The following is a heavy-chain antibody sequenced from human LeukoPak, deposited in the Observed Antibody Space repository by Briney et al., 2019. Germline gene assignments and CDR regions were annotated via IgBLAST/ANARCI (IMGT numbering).Heavy chain of an antibody. Sequence: GGSLRLSCAASGFTFSDYYMSWIRQAPGKGLEWVSYISTSSSYIYYADSVKGRFTISRDNAKNSLYLQMNSLRAEDTAVYYCARDRELRYSSGWSLYYYYYYMDVWGKGTTVTISS. CDR2: ISTSSSYI. J-gene: IGHJ6*03. V-gene: IGHV3-11*06. CDR3: ARDRELRYSSGWSLYYYYYYMDV. CDR1: GFTFSDYY. D-gene: IGHD6-19*01.